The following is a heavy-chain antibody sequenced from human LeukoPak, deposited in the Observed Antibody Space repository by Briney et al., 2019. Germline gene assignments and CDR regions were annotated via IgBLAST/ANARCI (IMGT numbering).Heavy chain of an antibody. D-gene: IGHD6-13*01. J-gene: IGHJ4*02. V-gene: IGHV4-39*02. Sequence: ASETLSLTCTVSGGSISSSSYYWGWIRQPPGKGLEWIGSIYYSGSPYYNPSLKSRVTISVDTSKKQFSLKLSSVTAADTAVYYCARDAYSSSRNDYWGQGTLVTVSS. CDR1: GGSISSSSYY. CDR2: IYYSGSP. CDR3: ARDAYSSSRNDY.